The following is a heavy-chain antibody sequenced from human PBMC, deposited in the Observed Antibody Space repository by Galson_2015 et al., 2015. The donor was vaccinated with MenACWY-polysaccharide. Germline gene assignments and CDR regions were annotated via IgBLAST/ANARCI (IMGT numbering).Heavy chain of an antibody. J-gene: IGHJ6*02. V-gene: IGHV3-30*18. CDR3: AKLFIRFNKDVDV. CDR1: GFAFFNYP. CDR2: ISHDDQTI. Sequence: SLRLSCAASGFAFFNYPMHWVRQAPGKGLEWVAVISHDDQTIDYGDSVKGRFTISRDNSDNTLHLRLDSPGPDDTAVYYCAKLFIRFNKDVDVWGRGTTVIVSS. D-gene: IGHD2-15*01.